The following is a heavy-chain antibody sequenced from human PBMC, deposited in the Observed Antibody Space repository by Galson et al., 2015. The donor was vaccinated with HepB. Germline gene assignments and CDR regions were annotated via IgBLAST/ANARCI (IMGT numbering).Heavy chain of an antibody. CDR2: ISSSGGST. D-gene: IGHD6-19*01. J-gene: IGHJ6*02. CDR1: GFTFSTYA. CDR3: ARCSGRYYYYGMDV. V-gene: IGHV3-23*01. Sequence: SLRLSCAASGFTFSTYAMTWVRQAPGQGLEWVSVISSSGGSTFYADSVKGRFTISRDTSKNTLFLQMDSLRAEDPAIYYCARCSGRYYYYGMDVWGLGTTVTVSS.